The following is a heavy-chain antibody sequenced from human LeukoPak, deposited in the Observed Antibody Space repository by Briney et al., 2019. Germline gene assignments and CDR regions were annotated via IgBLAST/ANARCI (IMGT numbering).Heavy chain of an antibody. D-gene: IGHD2-8*01. J-gene: IGHJ4*02. CDR3: EKDIVQMVYAQKGELVFDY. CDR1: GFTFSSYA. V-gene: IGHV3-23*01. CDR2: ISGSGGST. Sequence: GGSLRLSCAASGFTFSSYAMSWVRQAPGKGLEWVSAISGSGGSTYYADSVKGRFTISRDNSKNTLYLQMNSLRAEDTAVYYCEKDIVQMVYAQKGELVFDYWGQGTLVTVSS.